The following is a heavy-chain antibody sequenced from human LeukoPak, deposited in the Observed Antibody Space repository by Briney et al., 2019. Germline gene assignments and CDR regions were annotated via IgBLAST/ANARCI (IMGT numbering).Heavy chain of an antibody. V-gene: IGHV3-15*01. Sequence: PGGSLRLSCAASGFTFSNAWMNWVRQAPGKGLEWVGRIKSKTDGGTTDYAAPVEGTFTISRDDSKNTLYLQMNSLKTEDTAVYFCSTLAAGTMVYWGQGTLVTVSS. D-gene: IGHD3-10*01. J-gene: IGHJ4*02. CDR1: GFTFSNAW. CDR2: IKSKTDGGTT. CDR3: STLAAGTMVY.